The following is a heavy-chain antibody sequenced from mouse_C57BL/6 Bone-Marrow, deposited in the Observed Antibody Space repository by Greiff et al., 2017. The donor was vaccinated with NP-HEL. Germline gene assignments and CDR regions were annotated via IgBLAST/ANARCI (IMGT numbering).Heavy chain of an antibody. J-gene: IGHJ3*01. CDR2: IHPNSGST. D-gene: IGHD1-1*01. V-gene: IGHV1-64*01. CDR1: GYTFTSYW. Sequence: VQLQQPGAELVKPGASVKLSCKASGYTFTSYWMHWVKQRPGQGLEWIGMIHPNSGSTNYNEKFKSKATLTVDKSSSTAYMQLSSLTSEDSAVYYCAGGYYGSSPWFAYWGQGTLVTVSA. CDR3: AGGYYGSSPWFAY.